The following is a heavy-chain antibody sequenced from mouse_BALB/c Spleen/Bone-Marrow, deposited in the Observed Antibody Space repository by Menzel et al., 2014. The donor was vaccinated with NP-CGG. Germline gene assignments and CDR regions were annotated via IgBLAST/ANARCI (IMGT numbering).Heavy chain of an antibody. J-gene: IGHJ4*01. Sequence: EVMLVESGGGLVKPGGSLKLSCAASGFTFSSYAMSWVRQTPEKRLEWVATISDAGRYTYYPDSVKGRFTISRDNARNTLYLQMSSLRSEDTAFYYCVRSGGEYALDYWGQGTSVTVSS. V-gene: IGHV5-9-1*01. CDR3: VRSGGEYALDY. CDR1: GFTFSSYA. CDR2: ISDAGRYT.